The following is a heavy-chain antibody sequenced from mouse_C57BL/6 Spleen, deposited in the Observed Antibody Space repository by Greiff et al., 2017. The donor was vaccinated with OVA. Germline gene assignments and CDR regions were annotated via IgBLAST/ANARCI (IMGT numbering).Heavy chain of an antibody. Sequence: VQLQQSGPELVKPGASVKISCKASGYTFTDYYMNWVKQSHGKSLEWIGDINPNNGGTSYNQKFKGKATLTVDKSSSTAYMEHRSLTSEDSAVYYGARGPSTMVTTGFAYWGQGTLVTVSA. CDR3: ARGPSTMVTTGFAY. J-gene: IGHJ3*01. V-gene: IGHV1-26*01. CDR1: GYTFTDYY. D-gene: IGHD2-2*01. CDR2: INPNNGGT.